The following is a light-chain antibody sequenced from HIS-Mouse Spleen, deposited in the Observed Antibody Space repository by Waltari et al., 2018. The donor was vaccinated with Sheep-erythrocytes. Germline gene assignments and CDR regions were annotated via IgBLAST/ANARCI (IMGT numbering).Light chain of an antibody. J-gene: IGLJ2*01. CDR3: QSADSSGTYPV. CDR1: ALPKQY. CDR2: KDS. Sequence: SYELTQPPSVSVSPGQTARITCSGDALPKQYAYWYQQKPGQAPVLVIYKDSERPSGVPGRFSGHSSGTTVTLTISGVQAEDEADYYCQSADSSGTYPVFGGGTKLTVL. V-gene: IGLV3-25*03.